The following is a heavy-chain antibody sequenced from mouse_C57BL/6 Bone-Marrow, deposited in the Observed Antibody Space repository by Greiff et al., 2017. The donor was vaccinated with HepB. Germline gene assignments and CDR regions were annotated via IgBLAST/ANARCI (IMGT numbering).Heavy chain of an antibody. J-gene: IGHJ1*03. CDR2: IDPSDSYT. CDR3: AREGLLRWYFDV. D-gene: IGHD1-1*01. Sequence: QVQLQQPGAELVKPGASVKLSCKASGYTFTSYWMPWVKQRPGQGLEWIGEIDPSDSYTNYNQKFKGKATLTVDTASSTAYMQLISLTSEDSAVYDCAREGLLRWYFDVWGTGTTVTVAS. CDR1: GYTFTSYW. V-gene: IGHV1-50*01.